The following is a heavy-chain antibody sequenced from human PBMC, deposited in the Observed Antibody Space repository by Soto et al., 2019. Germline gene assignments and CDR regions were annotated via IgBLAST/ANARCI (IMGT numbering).Heavy chain of an antibody. Sequence: ASVQVSCKVAGYTLTELSMHWVRQAPGKGLEWMGGFDPEDGETIYAQKFQGRVTMTEDTSTDTAYMELSSLRSEDTAVYYCATSSGYSPLRDWGQGTLVTVSS. CDR3: ATSSGYSPLRD. D-gene: IGHD3-22*01. V-gene: IGHV1-24*01. J-gene: IGHJ4*02. CDR1: GYTLTELS. CDR2: FDPEDGET.